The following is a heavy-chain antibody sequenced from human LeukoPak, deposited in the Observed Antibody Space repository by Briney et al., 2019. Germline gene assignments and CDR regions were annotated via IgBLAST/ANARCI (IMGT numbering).Heavy chain of an antibody. CDR1: GYTFTAYY. CDR2: INPNSGGT. V-gene: IGHV1-2*02. J-gene: IGHJ4*02. CDR3: ARWGKYYYDSSGYYY. Sequence: ASVKVSCKASGYTFTAYYMHWVRQAPGQGLEWIGWINPNSGGTNYAQKFQGRVTMTRDTSISTVYMELSRRRSDDTAVYYCARWGKYYYDSSGYYYWGQGTLVPVSS. D-gene: IGHD3-22*01.